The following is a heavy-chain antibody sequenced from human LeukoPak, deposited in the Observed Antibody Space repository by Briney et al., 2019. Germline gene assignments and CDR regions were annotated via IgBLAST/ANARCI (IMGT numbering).Heavy chain of an antibody. Sequence: PSETLSLTCAVSGYSISSGYYWGWIRQPPGKGLEWIGSIYHSGSTYYNPSLKSRVTISVDTSKNQFSLKLSSVTAADTAVYYCARIALRGYWGQGTPVTVSS. CDR3: ARIALRGY. CDR2: IYHSGST. V-gene: IGHV4-38-2*01. J-gene: IGHJ4*02. D-gene: IGHD3-10*01. CDR1: GYSISSGYY.